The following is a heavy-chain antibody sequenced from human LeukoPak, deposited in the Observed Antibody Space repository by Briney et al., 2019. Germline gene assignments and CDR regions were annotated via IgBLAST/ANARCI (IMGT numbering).Heavy chain of an antibody. CDR2: IYYSGST. V-gene: IGHV4-59*01. Sequence: PSETLSLTCTVSGGSISSYYWSWIRQPPGKGLEWIGYIYYSGSTNYNPSLKSRVTISVDTSKNQFSLKLSSVTAADTAVYYCARYSSSWWYYYYGMDVWGQGTTVTVSS. D-gene: IGHD6-13*01. CDR3: ARYSSSWWYYYYGMDV. J-gene: IGHJ6*02. CDR1: GGSISSYY.